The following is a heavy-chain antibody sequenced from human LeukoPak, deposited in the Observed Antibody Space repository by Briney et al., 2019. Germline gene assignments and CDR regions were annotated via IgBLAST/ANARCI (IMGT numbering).Heavy chain of an antibody. D-gene: IGHD5-18*01. Sequence: SETLSLTCTVSGGSLSSYYWSWIRQPPGKGLEWIGFIYYSGSTNYNPSLKSRVTISVDTSKNQFSLNLSSVTAADTAVYYCARGIQLWLRESFFDYWGQGTLVTVSS. V-gene: IGHV4-59*12. CDR2: IYYSGST. CDR3: ARGIQLWLRESFFDY. CDR1: GGSLSSYY. J-gene: IGHJ4*02.